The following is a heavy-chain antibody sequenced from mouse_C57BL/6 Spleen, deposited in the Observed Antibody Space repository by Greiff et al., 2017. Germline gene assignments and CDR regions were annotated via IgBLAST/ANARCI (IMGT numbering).Heavy chain of an antibody. J-gene: IGHJ2*01. V-gene: IGHV1-61*01. CDR3: ARWDGYYPR. Sequence: QVQLQQPGAELVRPGSSVKLSCKASGYTFTSYWMDWVKQRPGQGLEWIGNIYPSDSETHYNQKFKDKATLTVDKSSSTAYMQLSSLTSEDSAVYYCARWDGYYPRWGQGTTLTVSS. CDR1: GYTFTSYW. CDR2: IYPSDSET. D-gene: IGHD2-3*01.